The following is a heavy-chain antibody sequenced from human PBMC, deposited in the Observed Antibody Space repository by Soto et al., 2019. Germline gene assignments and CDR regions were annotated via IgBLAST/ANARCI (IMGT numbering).Heavy chain of an antibody. CDR2: IYHSGTT. CDR1: GGSISSGGYS. CDR3: ARDSSSGYYFDY. J-gene: IGHJ4*02. V-gene: IGHV4-30-2*01. D-gene: IGHD3-22*01. Sequence: SETLSLTCAVSGGSISSGGYSWSRIRQPPGRGLEWIGYIYHSGTTYYNPSLKSRVTMTVARSKNQFSLRLSSVTAADTAVDYCARDSSSGYYFDYWGQGTLVTVSS.